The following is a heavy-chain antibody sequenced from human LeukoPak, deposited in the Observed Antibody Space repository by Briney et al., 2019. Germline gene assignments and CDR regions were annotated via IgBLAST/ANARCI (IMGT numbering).Heavy chain of an antibody. CDR2: ISGSGGST. CDR1: GFTFSTSA. J-gene: IGHJ4*02. D-gene: IGHD2-2*02. V-gene: IGHV3-23*01. CDR3: AKDRYCSSTSCYTFTFDY. Sequence: GGSLRLSCAASGFTFSTSAMSWVRQAPGKGLEWVSAISGSGGSTYYADSVKGRFTISRDNSKNTLYLQMNSLRAEDTAVYYCAKDRYCSSTSCYTFTFDYWGQGTLVTVSS.